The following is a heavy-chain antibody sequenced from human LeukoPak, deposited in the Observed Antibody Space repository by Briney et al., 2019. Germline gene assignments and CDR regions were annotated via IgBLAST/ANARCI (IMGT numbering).Heavy chain of an antibody. CDR2: INHSGST. J-gene: IGHJ6*03. D-gene: IGHD2-15*01. CDR3: ARDSLYYYYYYMDV. CDR1: GGSFSGYY. V-gene: IGHV4-34*01. Sequence: PSETLSLTCAVYGGSFSGYYWSWIRQPPGKGLEWIGEINHSGSTNYNPSLKSRVTISVDTSTNQFSLKLSSVTAADTAVYYCARDSLYYYYYYMDVWGKGTTVTVSS.